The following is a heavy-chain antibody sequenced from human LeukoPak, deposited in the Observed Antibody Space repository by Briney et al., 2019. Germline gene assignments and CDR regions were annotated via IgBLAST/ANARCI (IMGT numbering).Heavy chain of an antibody. CDR3: SSGLATSVDY. CDR1: GYRFTSHW. J-gene: IGHJ4*02. V-gene: IGHV5-51*01. CDR2: IYPGDSDT. Sequence: GESLKISCKGSGYRFTSHWIGWVRQMAGKGLEWMGIIYPGDSDTRYSPSFQGQVTISADKSISTAYLQWSSLKASDTAMYYCSSGLATSVDYWGQGTLVTVSS. D-gene: IGHD1-26*01.